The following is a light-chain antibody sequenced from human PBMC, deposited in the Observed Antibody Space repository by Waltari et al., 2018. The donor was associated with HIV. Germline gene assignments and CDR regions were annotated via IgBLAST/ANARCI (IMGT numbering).Light chain of an antibody. V-gene: IGLV4-69*01. CDR2: LHSEGSH. Sequence: QVVLTQAPSASASLGTSVNFTCTLSSGHSRYDIAWHQQPPGKGPRYLMKLHSEGSHNRGDGIPDRFSGSSSGAERHLIISSLHSDDEADYYCQTWGSGIVIFGGGTKLTVL. CDR1: SGHSRYD. J-gene: IGLJ2*01. CDR3: QTWGSGIVI.